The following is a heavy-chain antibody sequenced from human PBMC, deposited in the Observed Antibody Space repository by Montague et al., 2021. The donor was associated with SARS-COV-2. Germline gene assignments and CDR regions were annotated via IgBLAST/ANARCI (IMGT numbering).Heavy chain of an antibody. V-gene: IGHV4-34*01. CDR3: ARVRGVNLILGAYYYYGMDV. CDR1: GGSFSTYY. J-gene: IGHJ6*02. CDR2: INHSGST. Sequence: SETLSLTCAVYGGSFSTYYWSWIRQPPGKGLEWIGEINHSGSTNYNPSLKSRVTISVDTSKNQFSLKLSSVTAADTAVYYCARVRGVNLILGAYYYYGMDVWGQGTTVTVSS. D-gene: IGHD3-16*01.